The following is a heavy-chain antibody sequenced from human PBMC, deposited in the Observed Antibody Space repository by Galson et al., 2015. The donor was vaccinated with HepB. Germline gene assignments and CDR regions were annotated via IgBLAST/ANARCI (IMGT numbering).Heavy chain of an antibody. CDR3: ARELISSGWDYDFWSGPSAGYWFDP. Sequence: SLRLSCAASGFTFSSYSMNWVRQAPGKGLEWVSSISSSSSYIYYADSVKGRFTISRDNAKNSLYLQMNSLRAEDTAVYYCARELISSGWDYDFWSGPSAGYWFDPWGQGALVTVSS. CDR1: GFTFSSYS. CDR2: ISSSSSYI. D-gene: IGHD3-3*01. V-gene: IGHV3-21*01. J-gene: IGHJ5*02.